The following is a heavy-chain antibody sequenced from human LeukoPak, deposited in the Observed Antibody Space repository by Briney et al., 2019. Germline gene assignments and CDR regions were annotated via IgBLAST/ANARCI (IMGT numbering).Heavy chain of an antibody. J-gene: IGHJ4*02. CDR1: GYTFTSFP. D-gene: IGHD1-7*01. CDR2: IKPYNGHT. CDR3: ARDLRGDYGELMR. Sequence: EASVKVSCKASGYTFTSFPIVWVRQAPGQGLTWVGWIKPYNGHTDYAPKLQGRVTLTTDTSTSTAYMELRSLRSDDTAVYYCARDLRGDYGELMRWGQGTLVTVSS. V-gene: IGHV1-18*01.